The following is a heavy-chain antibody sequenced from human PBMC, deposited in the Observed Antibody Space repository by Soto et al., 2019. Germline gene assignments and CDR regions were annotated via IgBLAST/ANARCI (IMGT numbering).Heavy chain of an antibody. D-gene: IGHD2-15*01. CDR2: IIAIYGTR. CDR3: AKDGGREGYFGNWFDP. V-gene: IGHV1-69*13. CDR1: GKTFTSYA. Sequence: GASAKVSCKASGKTFTSYAMQWLRQAPGQRLEWLGRIIAIYGTRNYAQKFQGRVTITADDSTTTAYMELSSLRSDDTAVYYCAKDGGREGYFGNWFDPWGQGTLVTVSS. J-gene: IGHJ5*02.